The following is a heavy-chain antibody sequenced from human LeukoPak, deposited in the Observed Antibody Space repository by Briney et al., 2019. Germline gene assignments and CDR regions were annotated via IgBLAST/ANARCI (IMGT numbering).Heavy chain of an antibody. CDR1: GFTFSGSG. D-gene: IGHD2-15*01. CDR3: AKGGCRGTCNPLAY. CDR2: SGDSDGST. J-gene: IGHJ4*02. V-gene: IGHV3-23*01. Sequence: PGGSLRLSFAASGFTFSGSGMSWFRQAPGKGLEWISSSGDSDGSTYYADSLKGRFTISRDNSKNTLYLQMNNLRAEDTAVYYCAKGGCRGTCNPLAYWGQGALVTVSP.